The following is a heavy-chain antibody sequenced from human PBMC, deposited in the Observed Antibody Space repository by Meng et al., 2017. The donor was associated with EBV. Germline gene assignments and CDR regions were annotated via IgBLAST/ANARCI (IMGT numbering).Heavy chain of an antibody. CDR2: IYWDDDK. V-gene: IGHV2-5*02. Sequence: PWTDSSHALCKPTQALTRTFTSSGFSLSTRGVGVGWIRQPPGKALEWLALIYWDDDKRYSPSLKSRLTITKDTSKNQVVLTMTNMDPVDAATYYCAHIIAARPFDYWGQGTLVTVSS. CDR3: AHIIAARPFDY. D-gene: IGHD6-6*01. J-gene: IGHJ4*02. CDR1: GFSLSTRGVG.